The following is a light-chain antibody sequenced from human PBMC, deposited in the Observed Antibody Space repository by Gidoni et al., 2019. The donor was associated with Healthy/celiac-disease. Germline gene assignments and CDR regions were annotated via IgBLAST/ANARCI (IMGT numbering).Light chain of an antibody. CDR1: QSVSSN. Sequence: ERVMTQSPATLSVSPGERATLSCRASQSVSSNLAWYQQKPGQAPRLLIYGASTRATGIQARFSGSGSGTEFTLTISSLQSEDFAVYYCQQYNNWPLYTFGQGTKLEIK. CDR3: QQYNNWPLYT. J-gene: IGKJ2*01. CDR2: GAS. V-gene: IGKV3-15*01.